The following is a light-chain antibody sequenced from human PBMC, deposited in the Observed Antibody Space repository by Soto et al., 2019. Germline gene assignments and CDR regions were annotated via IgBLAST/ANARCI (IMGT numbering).Light chain of an antibody. V-gene: IGKV3-15*01. CDR1: QSVSSN. J-gene: IGKJ4*01. CDR3: QQYNKWPLT. CDR2: GAS. Sequence: EIVMTQSPATLSVSPGERATLSCRASQSVSSNLAWYQQKPGQAPRLLIYGASTRASGIPASFSGSGSGTEFTLTISSLQSEDFAVYYCQQYNKWPLTFGGGTKVGIK.